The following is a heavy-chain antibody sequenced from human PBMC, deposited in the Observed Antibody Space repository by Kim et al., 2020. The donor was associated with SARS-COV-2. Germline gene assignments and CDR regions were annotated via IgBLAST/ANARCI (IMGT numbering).Heavy chain of an antibody. Sequence: ASVKVSCKASGYTFSSYPLHWVRQAPGQRPEWMGWINAGDGDTEYSQKFQGRVTITRDTSASTAHMELSSLRSEDTAVYFCAKNKLESGGYVFQYWGQGTLVTVSS. J-gene: IGHJ4*02. CDR2: INAGDGDT. CDR1: GYTFSSYP. V-gene: IGHV1-3*01. D-gene: IGHD3-10*01. CDR3: AKNKLESGGYVFQY.